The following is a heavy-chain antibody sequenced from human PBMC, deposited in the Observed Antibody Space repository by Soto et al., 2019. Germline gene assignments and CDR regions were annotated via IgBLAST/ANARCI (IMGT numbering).Heavy chain of an antibody. CDR1: GFTFSSYG. CDR2: ISYDGSNK. D-gene: IGHD6-13*01. V-gene: IGHV3-30*18. J-gene: IGHJ4*02. CDR3: AKDTAAAGKFIEYYFDY. Sequence: GGSLRLSCAASGFTFSSYGMHWVRQAPGKGLEWVAVISYDGSNKYYADSVKGRFTISRDNSKNTLYLQMNSLRAEDTAVYYCAKDTAAAGKFIEYYFDYWGQGTLVTVSS.